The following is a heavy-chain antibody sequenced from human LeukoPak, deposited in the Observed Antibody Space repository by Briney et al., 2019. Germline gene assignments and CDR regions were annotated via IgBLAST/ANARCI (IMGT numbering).Heavy chain of an antibody. V-gene: IGHV3-30*02. Sequence: GGSLRLSCAASGFTFSSYGMHWVRQAPGKGLEWVAFIRYDGSNKYYADSVKGRFTISRDNSKNTLYLQMNSLRAEDTAVYYCAKKRPSDYYGSGSYYNDWDFDYWGQGTLVTVSS. J-gene: IGHJ4*02. CDR1: GFTFSSYG. D-gene: IGHD3-10*01. CDR3: AKKRPSDYYGSGSYYNDWDFDY. CDR2: IRYDGSNK.